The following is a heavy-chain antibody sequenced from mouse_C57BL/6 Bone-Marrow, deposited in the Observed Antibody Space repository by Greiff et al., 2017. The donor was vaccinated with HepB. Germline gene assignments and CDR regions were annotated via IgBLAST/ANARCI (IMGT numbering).Heavy chain of an antibody. V-gene: IGHV1-42*01. D-gene: IGHD1-1*01. CDR1: GYSFTGYY. CDR3: ARGSITTVVATGEMDY. CDR2: INPSTGGT. Sequence: VQLQQSGPELVKPGASVKISCKASGYSFTGYYMNWVKQSPEKSLEWIGEINPSTGGTTYNQKFKAKATLTVDKSSSTAYMQLKSLTSGDSAVYYWARGSITTVVATGEMDYWGQGTSVTVSS. J-gene: IGHJ4*01.